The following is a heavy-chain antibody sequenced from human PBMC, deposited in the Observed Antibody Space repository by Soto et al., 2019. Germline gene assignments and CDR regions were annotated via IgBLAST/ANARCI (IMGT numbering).Heavy chain of an antibody. CDR2: IWYDGSNK. J-gene: IGHJ4*02. Sequence: QVQLVESGGGVVQAGRSLRLSCAACGFTFSSYGMHWVRQAPGKGLEWVAVIWYDGSNKYYADSVKGRFTISRDNSKNTLYLQMNSVRAEDTAVYYCARSNIISARPYYFDYWGQGTLVTVSS. CDR3: ARSNIISARPYYFDY. V-gene: IGHV3-33*01. CDR1: GFTFSSYG. D-gene: IGHD6-6*01.